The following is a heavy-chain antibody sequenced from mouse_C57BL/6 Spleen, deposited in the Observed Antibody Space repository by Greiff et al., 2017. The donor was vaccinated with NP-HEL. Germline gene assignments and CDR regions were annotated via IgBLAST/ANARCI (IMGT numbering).Heavy chain of an antibody. V-gene: IGHV1-61*01. Sequence: QVQLQQPGAELVRPGSSVKLSCTASGYTFTSYWLDWVKQRPGQGLEWIGNIYPSDSETHYTQKFKAKATLTVDKSSSTAYMQRSSLTSEDSAVYYCARPAQATLNYCDYWGLGTTLTVSS. CDR2: IYPSDSET. D-gene: IGHD3-2*02. CDR1: GYTFTSYW. CDR3: ARPAQATLNYCDY. J-gene: IGHJ2*01.